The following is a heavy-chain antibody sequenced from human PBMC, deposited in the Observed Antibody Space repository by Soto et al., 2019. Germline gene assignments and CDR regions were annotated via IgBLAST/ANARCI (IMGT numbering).Heavy chain of an antibody. Sequence: GASVKVSCKASGGTFSSYAISWVRQAPGQGLEWMGGIIPIFGTANYAQKFQGRVTITADESTRTAYMELSSLRSEDTAVYYCARGGYCSSTSCLVNWFDPWGQGTLVTVS. CDR1: GGTFSSYA. V-gene: IGHV1-69*13. J-gene: IGHJ5*02. CDR3: ARGGYCSSTSCLVNWFDP. D-gene: IGHD2-2*01. CDR2: IIPIFGTA.